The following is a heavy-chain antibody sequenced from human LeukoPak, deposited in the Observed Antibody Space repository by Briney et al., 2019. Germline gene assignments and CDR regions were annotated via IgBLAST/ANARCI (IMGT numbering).Heavy chain of an antibody. D-gene: IGHD6-25*01. CDR1: GFTFSSYA. CDR3: ARDSGEGYFDY. CDR2: ISTSGGNT. J-gene: IGHJ4*02. Sequence: GGSLRLSCAASGFTFSSYAMSWVRQPPGKGLQWVSGISTSGGNTYYADSVKGRCTISRGNSNNTLYLQMDSLRAEDTAVYYCARDSGEGYFDYWGQGTLVTVSS. V-gene: IGHV3-23*01.